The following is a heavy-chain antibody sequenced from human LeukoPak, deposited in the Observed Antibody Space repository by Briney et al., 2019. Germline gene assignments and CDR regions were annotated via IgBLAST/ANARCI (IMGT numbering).Heavy chain of an antibody. CDR3: AREGRQDYVYFGD. D-gene: IGHD4-17*01. V-gene: IGHV4-59*12. CDR1: GGSISSYY. J-gene: IGHJ4*02. CDR2: INYSGST. Sequence: PSETLSLTCTVSGGSISSYYWSWIRQPPGKGLEWIGYINYSGSTNYNPSLKSRVTMSVDTSKNQFSLKLSSVTAADTAIYYCAREGRQDYVYFGDWGQGFMVSVAS.